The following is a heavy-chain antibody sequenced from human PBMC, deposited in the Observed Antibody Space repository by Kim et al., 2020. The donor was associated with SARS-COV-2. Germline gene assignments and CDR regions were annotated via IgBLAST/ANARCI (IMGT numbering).Heavy chain of an antibody. J-gene: IGHJ4*01. CDR3: ARRRDCSGGSCYWVFDY. CDR1: GGSISSYY. CDR2: IYYSGST. D-gene: IGHD2-15*01. Sequence: SETLSLTCTVSGGSISSYYWSWIRQPPGKGLEWIGYIYYSGSTNYNPSLKSRVTISVDTSKNQFSLKLSSVTAADTAVYYCARRRDCSGGSCYWVFDYWG. V-gene: IGHV4-59*01.